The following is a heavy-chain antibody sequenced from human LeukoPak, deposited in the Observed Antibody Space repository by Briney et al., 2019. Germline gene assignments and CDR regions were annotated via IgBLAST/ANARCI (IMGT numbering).Heavy chain of an antibody. Sequence: ASVKVSCKTSGYSFTDYYMHWVRQAPGQGLEWMGWNNPNSGGTSSAQKFQGRVTMTRDTSITTVYMEVSWLTSDDTAIYYCARADRLHGGPYLIGPWDQGTLVTVSS. V-gene: IGHV1-2*02. J-gene: IGHJ5*02. D-gene: IGHD2-21*01. CDR3: ARADRLHGGPYLIGP. CDR1: GYSFTDYY. CDR2: NNPNSGGT.